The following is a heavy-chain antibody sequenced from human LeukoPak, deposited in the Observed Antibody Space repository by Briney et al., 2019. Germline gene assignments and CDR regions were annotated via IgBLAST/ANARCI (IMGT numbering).Heavy chain of an antibody. V-gene: IGHV3-49*03. Sequence: GGSLRLSCTASGFTFGGYGMSWCRQAPGKGLERVGFIRSKAYGGTTEYAASVNGRFTLSRDDSKSIAYQQMNSLKTEDTAVYYSTRRKGDQGWYWGQGTLVTVSS. CDR2: IRSKAYGGTT. CDR3: TRRKGDQGWY. D-gene: IGHD2-15*01. J-gene: IGHJ4*02. CDR1: GFTFGGYG.